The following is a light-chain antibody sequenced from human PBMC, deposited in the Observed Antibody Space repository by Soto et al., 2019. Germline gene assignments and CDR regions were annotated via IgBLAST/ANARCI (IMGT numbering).Light chain of an antibody. CDR1: QSVSSSY. CDR3: QQYGSSPPST. Sequence: EIVFTQSPGTLSLSPGERATLSCRASQSVSSSYLAWYQQKPGQAPRLLIYGASSRATGIPDRFSGSGSGTDFTLTISRLEPEDFAVYYCQQYGSSPPSTFGQGTRLEI. CDR2: GAS. J-gene: IGKJ5*01. V-gene: IGKV3-20*01.